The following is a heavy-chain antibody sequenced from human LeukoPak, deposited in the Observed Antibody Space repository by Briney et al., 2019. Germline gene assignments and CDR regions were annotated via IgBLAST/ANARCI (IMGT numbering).Heavy chain of an antibody. Sequence: PGGSLRLSCAASGFTFGNFWMSWVRQAPGRGLEWVANINQDGSEKYYVEPVKGRFTISRDNAKNSLYLQMNSLGAEDTAVYYCVRDKIVGATNFDYWGQGTLVTVSS. J-gene: IGHJ4*02. V-gene: IGHV3-7*01. CDR3: VRDKIVGATNFDY. CDR1: GFTFGNFW. D-gene: IGHD1-26*01. CDR2: INQDGSEK.